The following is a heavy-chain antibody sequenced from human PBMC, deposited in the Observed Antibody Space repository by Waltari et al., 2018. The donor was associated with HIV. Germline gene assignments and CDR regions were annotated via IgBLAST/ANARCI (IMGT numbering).Heavy chain of an antibody. J-gene: IGHJ4*02. D-gene: IGHD6-19*01. V-gene: IGHV4-4*02. CDR2: VHHSGGS. CDR1: GVSISSGSW. Sequence: QVQLQESGPGLVNPSGTLSLTCALSGVSISSGSWWTWVRQPPGKGLEWIGEVHHSGGSNYNPSLKSRVTISVDNSKNQFSLRLNSVTAADTAVYYCAASPGWWRLDYWGQGTLVSVSS. CDR3: AASPGWWRLDY.